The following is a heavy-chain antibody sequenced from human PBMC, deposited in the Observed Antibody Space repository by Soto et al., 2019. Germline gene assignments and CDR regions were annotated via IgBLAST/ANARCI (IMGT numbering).Heavy chain of an antibody. J-gene: IGHJ5*02. V-gene: IGHV3-73*02. CDR3: TRRWFGEYTDGGFDP. D-gene: IGHD3-10*01. Sequence: EVQLVESGGGLVQPGGSLKLSCAASGFTFSGSAMHWVRQASGKGLEWVGRIRSKANSYATAYAASVKGRFTISRDDSKTTAYLKMNSLKIEDTAVYYCTRRWFGEYTDGGFDPWGPGTLVTVSS. CDR1: GFTFSGSA. CDR2: IRSKANSYAT.